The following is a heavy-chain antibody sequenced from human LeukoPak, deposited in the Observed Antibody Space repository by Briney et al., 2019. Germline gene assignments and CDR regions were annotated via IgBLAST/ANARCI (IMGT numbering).Heavy chain of an antibody. V-gene: IGHV3-7*01. CDR2: IKKDGSEK. Sequence: GGPLRLSCAASGFTFSSHWMSWVRPAPGKGLEWVANIKKDGSEKYYVDSVKGRFTISRDNAKNSLYLQMNSLRAEDTAVYYCARTNTYYYDSSGYPDAFDIWGQGTMVTVSS. D-gene: IGHD3-22*01. J-gene: IGHJ3*02. CDR3: ARTNTYYYDSSGYPDAFDI. CDR1: GFTFSSHW.